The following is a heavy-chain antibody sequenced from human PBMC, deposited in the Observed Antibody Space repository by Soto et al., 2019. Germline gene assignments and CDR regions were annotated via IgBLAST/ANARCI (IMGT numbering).Heavy chain of an antibody. J-gene: IGHJ6*02. V-gene: IGHV3-30-3*01. Sequence: GGSLRLSCAASGFTFSSYAMHWVRQAPGKGLEWVAVISYDGSNKYYADSVKGRFTISRDNSKNTLYLQMNSLRAEDTAVYYCARRAGYSSSWTNFYYYGMDVWGQRTTVTVSS. D-gene: IGHD6-13*01. CDR3: ARRAGYSSSWTNFYYYGMDV. CDR1: GFTFSSYA. CDR2: ISYDGSNK.